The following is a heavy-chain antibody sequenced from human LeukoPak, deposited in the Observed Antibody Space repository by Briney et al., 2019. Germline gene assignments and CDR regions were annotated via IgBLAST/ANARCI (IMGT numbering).Heavy chain of an antibody. Sequence: SETLSLTCTVSGGSISSYYWSWIRQPPGKGLEWIAYIHSRGSTNYNPSLKSRVTISVDRSQDQFSLRLSSVTAADTAVYYCARDPRAGGYSDRPDAFDIWGLGTMVTVSS. J-gene: IGHJ3*02. D-gene: IGHD3-16*01. CDR3: ARDPRAGGYSDRPDAFDI. CDR2: IHSRGST. V-gene: IGHV4-59*01. CDR1: GGSISSYY.